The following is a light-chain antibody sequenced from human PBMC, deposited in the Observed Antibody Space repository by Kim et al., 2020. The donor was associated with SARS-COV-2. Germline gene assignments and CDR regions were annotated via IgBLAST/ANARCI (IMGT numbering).Light chain of an antibody. V-gene: IGKV1-9*01. CDR3: QQDNSYPRT. CDR2: AAS. J-gene: IGKJ4*01. CDR1: QGISSY. Sequence: ASVGDRVTITCRASQGISSYLAWYQQKPGKAPNLLIYAASTLQSGVPSRFSGSGSGTDFTLTISSLQPDDFATYYCQQDNSYPRTFGGGTKVDIK.